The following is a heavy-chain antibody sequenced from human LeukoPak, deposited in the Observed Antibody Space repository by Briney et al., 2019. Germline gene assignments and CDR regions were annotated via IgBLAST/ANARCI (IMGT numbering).Heavy chain of an antibody. V-gene: IGHV3-30*02. CDR3: AKARLKGTTVTVEIDY. D-gene: IGHD4-17*01. CDR1: GFTFSSNG. Sequence: PGGSLRLSCAASGFTFSSNGMHWVRQAPGKGLEWVAFIRYDGSNKYYADSVKGRFTISRDNSKNTLYLQMNSLRAEDTAVYYCAKARLKGTTVTVEIDYWGQGTLVTVSS. J-gene: IGHJ4*02. CDR2: IRYDGSNK.